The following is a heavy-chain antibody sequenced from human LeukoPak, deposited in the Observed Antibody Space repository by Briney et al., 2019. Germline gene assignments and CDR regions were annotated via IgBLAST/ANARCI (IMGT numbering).Heavy chain of an antibody. J-gene: IGHJ5*02. CDR2: INHSGST. CDR3: ARTRYCSSTSCPGGRNWFDP. D-gene: IGHD2-2*01. V-gene: IGHV4-34*01. CDR1: GGSFSGYY. Sequence: SETLSLTCAVYGGSFSGYYWSWIRHPPGKGLEWIGEINHSGSTNYNPPLKTQVTISVDTSKNQFSLKLSSVTAADTAVYYCARTRYCSSTSCPGGRNWFDPWGQGTLVTVSS.